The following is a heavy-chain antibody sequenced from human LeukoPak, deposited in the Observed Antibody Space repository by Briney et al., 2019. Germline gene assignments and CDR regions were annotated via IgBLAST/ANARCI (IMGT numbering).Heavy chain of an antibody. V-gene: IGHV3-48*03. J-gene: IGHJ4*02. CDR1: GLSFRSYW. Sequence: PGGSLRLSCAVSGLSFRSYWMTWVRQAPGKGLEWVSYISSRESTIYYAESVRGRFTISRDNPKDSLFLKMNNVRGEATAIYYCPRERSRGATYRYYERGYFDNWAEGTLVTVSS. CDR2: ISSRESTI. D-gene: IGHD3-22*01. CDR3: PRERSRGATYRYYERGYFDN.